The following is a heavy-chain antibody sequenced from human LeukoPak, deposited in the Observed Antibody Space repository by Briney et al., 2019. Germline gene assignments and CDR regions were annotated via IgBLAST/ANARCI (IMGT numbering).Heavy chain of an antibody. CDR2: ISVSGGST. CDR1: GFTFSDHY. Sequence: GGSLRLSCAASGFTFSDHYMDWVRQAPGKGLEWVSTISVSGGSTYYADSVEGRFTISRDNSKNTVYLQMCSLRVEDTAIYYCAKGNYYFDSSGYFHFDFWGQGTLVTVSA. D-gene: IGHD3-22*01. J-gene: IGHJ4*02. CDR3: AKGNYYFDSSGYFHFDF. V-gene: IGHV3-23*01.